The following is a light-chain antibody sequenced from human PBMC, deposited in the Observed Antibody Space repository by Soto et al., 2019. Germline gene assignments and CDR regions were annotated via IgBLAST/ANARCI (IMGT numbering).Light chain of an antibody. CDR2: DAS. J-gene: IGKJ2*01. CDR3: QHFDNLPPYT. CDR1: QDINNY. Sequence: DIQMTQSPSSLSASVGDRVTITCQASQDINNYLNWYQQKPGKAPKLLIYDASNLQTGVPSRFSGSGSGTDFTFAISSLQPEDIATYYCQHFDNLPPYTFGQGTKLEIK. V-gene: IGKV1-33*01.